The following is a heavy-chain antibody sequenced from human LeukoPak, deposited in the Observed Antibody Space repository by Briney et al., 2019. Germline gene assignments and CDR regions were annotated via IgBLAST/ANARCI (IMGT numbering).Heavy chain of an antibody. D-gene: IGHD3-22*01. CDR1: GFTFSSYG. Sequence: GGSLRLSCAASGFTFSSYGMHWVRQAPGKGLEWVAVISYDGSNKYYADSVKGRFTISRDNSKNTLYLQMNSLRAEDTAVHYCARDLRLYYYDSSGYIDYWGQGTLVTVSS. J-gene: IGHJ4*02. CDR2: ISYDGSNK. CDR3: ARDLRLYYYDSSGYIDY. V-gene: IGHV3-30*03.